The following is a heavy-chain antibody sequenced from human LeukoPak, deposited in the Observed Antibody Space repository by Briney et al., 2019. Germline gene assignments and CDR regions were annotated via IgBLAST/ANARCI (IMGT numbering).Heavy chain of an antibody. CDR1: GGSMSSYY. Sequence: SETLSLTCIVSGGSMSSYYWSWIRQPPGKGLEWIGYIFYRGSTNYNPTLKSRVTISVDTSKNQFSLKLSSVTAADTAVYYCARHGSVSSGASVWGQGSLVTVSS. D-gene: IGHD3-22*01. V-gene: IGHV4-59*08. J-gene: IGHJ4*02. CDR3: ARHGSVSSGASV. CDR2: IFYRGST.